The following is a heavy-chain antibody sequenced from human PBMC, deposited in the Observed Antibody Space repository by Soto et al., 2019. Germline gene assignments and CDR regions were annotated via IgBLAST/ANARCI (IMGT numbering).Heavy chain of an antibody. V-gene: IGHV4-34*01. CDR3: ARVEYTYNYTGLDY. Sequence: QVQLQQWGTGLLKPSETLSLTCAVYGGSFRGYYWTWIRQPPGKGLEWIGEIDHSGSTNYNPSLRSRVTISVDTSKNQFALKLASVTAADTAVYYCARVEYTYNYTGLDYWGQGTLVTVSS. J-gene: IGHJ4*02. CDR1: GGSFRGYY. D-gene: IGHD3-16*01. CDR2: IDHSGST.